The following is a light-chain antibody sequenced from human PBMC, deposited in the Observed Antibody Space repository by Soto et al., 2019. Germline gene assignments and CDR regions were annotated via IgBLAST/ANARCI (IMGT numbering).Light chain of an antibody. V-gene: IGKV2-28*01. CDR1: QSLLHSNGYNY. Sequence: IFMTHSPLSLPVTPGEPASISCRSSQSLLHSNGYNYLDWYLQKPGQSPQLLIYLGSNRASGVPDRFSGSGSGTDFTLKISRVEAEDVGVYYCMQALQTPRTFGQGTKV. CDR3: MQALQTPRT. J-gene: IGKJ1*01. CDR2: LGS.